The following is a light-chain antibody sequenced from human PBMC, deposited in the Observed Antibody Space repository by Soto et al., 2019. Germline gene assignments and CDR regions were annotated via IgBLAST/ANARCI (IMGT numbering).Light chain of an antibody. CDR1: SSDVGGYDY. CDR3: SSYAGTYIV. Sequence: QSALTQPPSASGSPGQSVAISCTGTSSDVGGYDYVSWYQQHPGKAPKLMIYDVSKRPSGVPDRFSGSKSGNTASLTVSGPQAEDEADYYCSSYAGTYIVFGTGTKVTVL. V-gene: IGLV2-8*01. J-gene: IGLJ1*01. CDR2: DVS.